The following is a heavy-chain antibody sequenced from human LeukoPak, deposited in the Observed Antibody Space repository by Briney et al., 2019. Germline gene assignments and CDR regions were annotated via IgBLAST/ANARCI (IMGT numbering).Heavy chain of an antibody. V-gene: IGHV4-61*09. CDR3: AIDWDY. J-gene: IGHJ4*02. Sequence: PSQTLSLTCTVSGDSISIGSYYWSWLRQPAGKGLEWIEHMNTTGSTKYNPSLKSRVTISVDTSNNQFSLKVSSVTAADTAVYYCAIDWDYWGQGTLVTVSS. CDR2: MNTTGST. CDR1: GDSISIGSYY.